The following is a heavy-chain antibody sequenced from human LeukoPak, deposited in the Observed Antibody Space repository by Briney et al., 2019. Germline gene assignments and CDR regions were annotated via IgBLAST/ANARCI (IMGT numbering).Heavy chain of an antibody. Sequence: EASVKVSCKASGGTFSSYAISWVRQAPGQGLEWMGGIIPIFGTANYAQKFQGRVTITTDESTSTAYMELSSLRSGDTAVYYCARVRIAARTGGYFDYWGQGTLVTVSS. J-gene: IGHJ4*02. CDR1: GGTFSSYA. V-gene: IGHV1-69*05. CDR2: IIPIFGTA. D-gene: IGHD6-6*01. CDR3: ARVRIAARTGGYFDY.